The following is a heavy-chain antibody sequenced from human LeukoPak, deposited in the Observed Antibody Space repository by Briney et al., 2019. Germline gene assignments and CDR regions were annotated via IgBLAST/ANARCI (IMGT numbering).Heavy chain of an antibody. J-gene: IGHJ4*02. CDR1: GYTLTDHY. CDR3: ARDHNVGPDY. CDR2: IHIGRADT. Sequence: ASVKVSCKALGYTLTDHYFHWLRQAPGQGIEWMGWIHIGRADTNNSQKFQGRVSLTRVMSSSTAYMELSRLTSDDTAVYYCARDHNVGPDYWARETLVSVPS. V-gene: IGHV1-2*02. D-gene: IGHD1-26*01.